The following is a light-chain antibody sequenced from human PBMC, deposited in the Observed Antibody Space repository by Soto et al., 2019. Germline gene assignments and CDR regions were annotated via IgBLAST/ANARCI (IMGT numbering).Light chain of an antibody. Sequence: DIQMTQSPSSLSASVGDRVTITCRASQSISSYLNWYQQKPGKAPKLLLYAASSLQSGVPSRFSGSGSGTDFTLTIGSLQPEDFATYYCHHSYSTPRTFGQGTKLEIK. CDR2: AAS. CDR1: QSISSY. V-gene: IGKV1-39*01. CDR3: HHSYSTPRT. J-gene: IGKJ2*01.